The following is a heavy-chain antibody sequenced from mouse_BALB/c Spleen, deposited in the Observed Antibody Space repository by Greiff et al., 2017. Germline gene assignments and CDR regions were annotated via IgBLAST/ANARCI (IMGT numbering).Heavy chain of an antibody. D-gene: IGHD2-4*01. CDR1: GFSLTSYG. V-gene: IGHV2-9*02. CDR3: ASPYDYDPFAY. J-gene: IGHJ3*01. Sequence: QVQLKQSGPGLVAPSQSLSITCTVSGFSLTSYGVHWVRQPPGKGLEWLGVIWAGGSTNYNSALMSRLSISKDNSKSQVFLKMNSLQTDDTAMYYCASPYDYDPFAYWGQGTLVTVSA. CDR2: IWAGGST.